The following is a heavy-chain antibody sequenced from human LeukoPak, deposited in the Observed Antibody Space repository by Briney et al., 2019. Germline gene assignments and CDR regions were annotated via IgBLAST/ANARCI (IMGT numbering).Heavy chain of an antibody. D-gene: IGHD3-22*01. J-gene: IGHJ4*02. CDR3: ARDADSSGYYPYFGY. Sequence: GGSLRLSCAASGFTFSSYSMNCVRQAPGKGLEWVSSISSSSSYIYYADSVKGRFTISRDNAKNSLYLQMNSLRAEDTAVYYCARDADSSGYYPYFGYWGQGTLVTVSS. V-gene: IGHV3-21*01. CDR2: ISSSSSYI. CDR1: GFTFSSYS.